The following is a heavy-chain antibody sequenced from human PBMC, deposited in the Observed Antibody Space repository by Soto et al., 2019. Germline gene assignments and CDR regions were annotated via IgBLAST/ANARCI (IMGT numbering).Heavy chain of an antibody. CDR3: AGSYYYDSSGLGNWFDP. Sequence: SETLSLTCTVSGGSISSGGYYWSWIRQHPGKGLEWIGYIYYSGSTYYNPSLKSRVTISVDTSKNQFSLKLSSVTAADTAVYYCAGSYYYDSSGLGNWFDPWGQGTLVTVSS. CDR1: GGSISSGGYY. CDR2: IYYSGST. D-gene: IGHD3-22*01. J-gene: IGHJ5*02. V-gene: IGHV4-30-4*08.